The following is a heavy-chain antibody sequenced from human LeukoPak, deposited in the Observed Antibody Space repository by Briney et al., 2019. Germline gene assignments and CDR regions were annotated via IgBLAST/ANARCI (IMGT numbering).Heavy chain of an antibody. V-gene: IGHV1-18*01. D-gene: IGHD6-19*01. Sequence: WMGWISATSGNTYYAQTFQDRVTMTTDASTSTGYMELRDLTADDTSVYYCGKGSTGWSMDPWGQGTLVTVSS. CDR2: ISATSGNT. CDR3: GKGSTGWSMDP. J-gene: IGHJ5*02.